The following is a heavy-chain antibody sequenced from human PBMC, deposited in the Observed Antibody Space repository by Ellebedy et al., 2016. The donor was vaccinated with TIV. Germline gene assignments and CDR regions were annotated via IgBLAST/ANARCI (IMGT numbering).Heavy chain of an antibody. Sequence: AASVKVSCKVSGYTLSELSMHWVRQAPGQGLEWMGGFDPEDGETIYAQKFQGRVTMTEDTSTDTAYMELSSLRSEDTAVYYCATVGMSDIVGDTSRDYWGQGTLVTVSS. CDR1: GYTLSELS. CDR2: FDPEDGET. V-gene: IGHV1-24*01. J-gene: IGHJ4*02. CDR3: ATVGMSDIVGDTSRDY. D-gene: IGHD1-26*01.